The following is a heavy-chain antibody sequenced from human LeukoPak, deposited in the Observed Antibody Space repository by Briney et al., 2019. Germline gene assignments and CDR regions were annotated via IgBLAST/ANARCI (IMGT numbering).Heavy chain of an antibody. CDR1: GYTFTGYY. D-gene: IGHD3-9*01. J-gene: IGHJ5*02. Sequence: GASVKVSCKASGYTFTGYYMHWVRQAPGQGLEWMGRINPNSGGTNYAQKFQGRVTMTRDTSISTAYMELSRLRSDDTAGYYCARGGSCDILTGYGYNWFDPCGQGTLVTVSS. V-gene: IGHV1-2*06. CDR3: ARGGSCDILTGYGYNWFDP. CDR2: INPNSGGT.